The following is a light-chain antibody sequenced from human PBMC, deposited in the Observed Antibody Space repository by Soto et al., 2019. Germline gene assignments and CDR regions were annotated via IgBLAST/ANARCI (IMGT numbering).Light chain of an antibody. V-gene: IGKV3-20*01. Sequence: EIVLTQSPGTLSLSPGERATLSCRASQSVSGTYLAWYQQTPGQAPRLLIYGASNRATGIPDRFSGSGSGTDFSLTINKLEPEDFPVYYCQQYGTLPTTFGPGTKVEVK. J-gene: IGKJ3*01. CDR2: GAS. CDR3: QQYGTLPTT. CDR1: QSVSGTY.